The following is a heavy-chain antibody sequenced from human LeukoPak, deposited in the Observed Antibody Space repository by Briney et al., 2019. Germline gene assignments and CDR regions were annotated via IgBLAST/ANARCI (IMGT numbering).Heavy chain of an antibody. CDR2: IKQDGSDK. J-gene: IGHJ6*04. Sequence: PGGSLRLSCAASGFTISNYWMSWVRQAPGKGLEWVANIKQDGSDKYYVGSVKGRFTISRDNAKNSLYLQMNSLRAEDTAVYYCARTPWDFWSNSMDVWGKETTATVSS. CDR1: GFTISNYW. V-gene: IGHV3-7*01. CDR3: ARTPWDFWSNSMDV. D-gene: IGHD3-3*01.